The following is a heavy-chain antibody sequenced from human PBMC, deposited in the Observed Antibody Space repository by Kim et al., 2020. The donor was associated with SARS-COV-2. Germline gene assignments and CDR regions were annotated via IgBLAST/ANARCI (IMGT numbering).Heavy chain of an antibody. V-gene: IGHV4-31*03. D-gene: IGHD3-10*01. Sequence: SETLSLTCTVSGGSISSGGYYWSWIRQHPGKGLEWIGYIYYSGSTYYNPSLKSRVTISVDTSKNQFSLKLSSVTAADTAVYYCARYGRFGEFDYWGQGTLVTVSS. CDR2: IYYSGST. J-gene: IGHJ4*02. CDR1: GGSISSGGYY. CDR3: ARYGRFGEFDY.